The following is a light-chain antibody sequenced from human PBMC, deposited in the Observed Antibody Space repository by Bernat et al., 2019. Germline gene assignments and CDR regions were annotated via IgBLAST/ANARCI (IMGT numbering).Light chain of an antibody. Sequence: QPALTQSASVSGSPGQSITISCTGTTSDIDNYNYVSWYQQHSGKAPKLMIYDVIIRPSGVSDRFSGSKSGNTASLTISGLQAEGEADYYCSSYTTSNTWVFGGGTKLTVL. CDR2: DVI. CDR3: SSYTTSNTWV. J-gene: IGLJ3*02. V-gene: IGLV2-14*03. CDR1: TSDIDNYNY.